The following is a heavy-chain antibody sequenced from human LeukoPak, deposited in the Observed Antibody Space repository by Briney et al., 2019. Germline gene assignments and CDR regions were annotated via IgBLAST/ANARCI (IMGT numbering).Heavy chain of an antibody. Sequence: SETLSLTCTVSGGSISRYYWSWIRQPPGKGLEWIGYIYYSGSTNYNPSLKSRVTISVDTSKNQFSLKLSSVTAADTAVYYCARTPGSWGQGTLVTVSS. CDR2: IYYSGST. J-gene: IGHJ5*02. CDR1: GGSISRYY. V-gene: IGHV4-59*01. CDR3: ARTPGS.